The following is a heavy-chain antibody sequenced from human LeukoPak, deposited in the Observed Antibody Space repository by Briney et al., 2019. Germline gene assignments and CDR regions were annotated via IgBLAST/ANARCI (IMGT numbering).Heavy chain of an antibody. CDR3: ARDDGSGSYYNA. J-gene: IGHJ5*02. V-gene: IGHV4-59*12. CDR1: GGSISSYY. D-gene: IGHD3-10*01. Sequence: SETLSLTCTVSGGSISSYYWSWIRQPPGKGLEWIGYTYYSGSTNYNPSLKSRVTISVDTSKNQFSLKLSSVTAADTAVYYCARDDGSGSYYNAWGQGTLVTVSS. CDR2: TYYSGST.